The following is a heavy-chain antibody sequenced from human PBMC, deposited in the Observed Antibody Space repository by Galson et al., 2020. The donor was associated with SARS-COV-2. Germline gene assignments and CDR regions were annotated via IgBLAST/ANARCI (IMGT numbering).Heavy chain of an antibody. Sequence: SETLSLTCTVSGGSISSSSYYWGWIRQPPGKGLEWIGGIFYTGSTYYNPSLRSRATISINRSTNNQFSLELTSVTAADTAVYYCARPSPPGGYDGSDYYAFDIWGRGTMVAVSS. CDR1: GGSISSSSYY. V-gene: IGHV4-39*01. CDR3: ARPSPPGGYDGSDYYAFDI. CDR2: IFYTGST. D-gene: IGHD3-22*01. J-gene: IGHJ3*02.